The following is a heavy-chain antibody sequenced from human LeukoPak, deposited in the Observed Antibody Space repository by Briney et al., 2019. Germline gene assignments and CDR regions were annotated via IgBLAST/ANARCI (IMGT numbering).Heavy chain of an antibody. J-gene: IGHJ5*02. CDR2: IDHTGSP. V-gene: IGHV4-34*01. D-gene: IGHD1-7*01. CDR3: ARPRVRPTTNLFDT. Sequence: SETLSLTCAVYGESFTEYYGSWIRQPPGKGLEWIGEIDHTGSPNYNASLKTRVTISVDTANKHFSLWLNSVTAADTGVYYCARPRVRPTTNLFDTWGQGTLVTVS. CDR1: GESFTEYY.